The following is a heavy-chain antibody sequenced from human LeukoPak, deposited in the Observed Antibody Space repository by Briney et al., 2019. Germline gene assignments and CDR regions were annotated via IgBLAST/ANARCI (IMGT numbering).Heavy chain of an antibody. D-gene: IGHD2-15*01. CDR1: GGSIRSSYYY. J-gene: IGHJ5*02. Sequence: PSETLSLTCTVSGGSIRSSYYYWGWIRQPPGKGLEWIGSIYDSGSTYYNPSLKSRVTISVDTSKNQFSLKLSSVTAADTAVYYCARAGGGYCSGGSCYEGLSNWFDPWGQGTLVTVSS. CDR3: ARAGGGYCSGGSCYEGLSNWFDP. V-gene: IGHV4-39*07. CDR2: IYDSGST.